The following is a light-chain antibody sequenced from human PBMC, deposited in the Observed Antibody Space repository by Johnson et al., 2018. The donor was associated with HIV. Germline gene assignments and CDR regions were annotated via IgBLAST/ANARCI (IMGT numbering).Light chain of an antibody. V-gene: IGLV1-51*02. CDR2: ENN. CDR3: ATWDSSLSAVYF. J-gene: IGLJ1*01. Sequence: QSALTQPPSVSAAPGQKVTISCSGSSSNIGNNYVSWYQQLPGTAPKLLIYENNKRPSGIPDRFSASKSGTSATLGITGLQTGDEADYYCATWDSSLSAVYFFGTGTKVTVL. CDR1: SSNIGNNY.